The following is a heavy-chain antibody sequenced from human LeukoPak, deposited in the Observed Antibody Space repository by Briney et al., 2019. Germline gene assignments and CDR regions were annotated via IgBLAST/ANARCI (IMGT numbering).Heavy chain of an antibody. V-gene: IGHV4-59*08. CDR1: GGSISTYY. J-gene: IGHJ5*02. CDR3: ARQVAAVGFNWFDP. CDR2: IYSSGSA. Sequence: SETLSLTCTVSGGSISTYYWSWIRQPPGKGLEWIGYIYSSGSANYNPSLKSRVTMSVDTSKNQFSLKLSPVTAADTAVYYCARQVAAVGFNWFDPWGQGTLVTVSS. D-gene: IGHD2-15*01.